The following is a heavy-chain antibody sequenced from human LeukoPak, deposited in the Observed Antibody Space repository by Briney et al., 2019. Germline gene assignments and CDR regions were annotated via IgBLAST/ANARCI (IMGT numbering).Heavy chain of an antibody. J-gene: IGHJ4*02. CDR1: GFTFSSYG. CDR3: AKADCSGGSCPLGDY. CDR2: IRYDGSNK. D-gene: IGHD2-15*01. Sequence: GRSLRLSCAASGFTFSSYGMHWVRQAPGKGLEWVAVIRYDGSNKYYADSVKGRFTISRDNSKNTLYLQMNSLRAEDTAVYYCAKADCSGGSCPLGDYWGQGTLVTVSS. V-gene: IGHV3-33*06.